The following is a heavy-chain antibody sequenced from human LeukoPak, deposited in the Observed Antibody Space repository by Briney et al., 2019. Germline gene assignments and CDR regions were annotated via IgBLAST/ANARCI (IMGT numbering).Heavy chain of an antibody. CDR2: IYYSGST. V-gene: IGHV4-59*01. CDR1: GGSISSYY. J-gene: IGHJ4*02. CDR3: ARERYSGYEDN. D-gene: IGHD5-12*01. Sequence: PSETLSLTCTVSGGSISSYYWSWIRQPPGKGLEWIGYIYYSGSTNYNPSLKSRVTISVDTSKNQFSLKLSSVTAADTAAYYSARERYSGYEDNWGQGTLVTVSS.